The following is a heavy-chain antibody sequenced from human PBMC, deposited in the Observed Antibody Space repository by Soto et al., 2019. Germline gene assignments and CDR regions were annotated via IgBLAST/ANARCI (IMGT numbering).Heavy chain of an antibody. CDR2: LYWDDDK. V-gene: IGHV2-5*02. CDR1: GLSLRTTGVG. Sequence: QITLKESGPTLVKPTQTLTLTCTFSGLSLRTTGVGVGWVRQPPGKALEWLALLYWDDDKRYSPSLKSRLTTTXDXPXKXXVLTMTNRDTVDTATYYCGQSRCGRGCLQIYSSPPYYGLGAWGQGTTVTVSS. J-gene: IGHJ6*02. D-gene: IGHD2-21*02. CDR3: GQSRCGRGCLQIYSSPPYYGLGA.